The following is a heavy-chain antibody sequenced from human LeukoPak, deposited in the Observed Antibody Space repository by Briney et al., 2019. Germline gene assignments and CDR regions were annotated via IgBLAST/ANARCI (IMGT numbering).Heavy chain of an antibody. J-gene: IGHJ2*01. Sequence: PPGGSLRLSCTASGFTLSSFGMHWVRQAPGKGLEWVAVISDDGSNTYYADSVKGRFTISRDNSKNTLYLQLNSLRTEDTAVYYCAKDADTATIIYWYFDLWGRGTLVTVSS. CDR2: ISDDGSNT. CDR1: GFTLSSFG. V-gene: IGHV3-30*18. CDR3: AKDADTATIIYWYFDL. D-gene: IGHD5-18*01.